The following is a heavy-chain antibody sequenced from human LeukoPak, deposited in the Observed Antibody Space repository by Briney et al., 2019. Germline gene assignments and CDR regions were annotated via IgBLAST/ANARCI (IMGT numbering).Heavy chain of an antibody. CDR2: IKQDGSEK. Sequence: GGSLRLSCAASGFTSSSYWMSWVRQAPGKGLEWVANIKQDGSEKCYVDSVKGRFTISRDNAKNSLYLQMNSLRAEDTAVYYCARVLSDQWLFTYFDYWGQGTLVTVSS. CDR1: GFTSSSYW. V-gene: IGHV3-7*01. D-gene: IGHD6-19*01. J-gene: IGHJ4*02. CDR3: ARVLSDQWLFTYFDY.